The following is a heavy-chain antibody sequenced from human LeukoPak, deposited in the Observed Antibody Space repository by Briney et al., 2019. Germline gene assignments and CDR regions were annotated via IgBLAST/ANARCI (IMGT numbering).Heavy chain of an antibody. V-gene: IGHV1-18*01. J-gene: IGHJ4*02. Sequence: ASVKVSCKASGYTFTSYGISWVRQAPGQGLEWMGWISAYNGNTSYAQKLQGRVTMTTDTSTSTAYMELRSLRSDDTAVYYCARDMMITFGDPSFDYWGQGTLVTVSS. CDR1: GYTFTSYG. CDR2: ISAYNGNT. CDR3: ARDMMITFGDPSFDY. D-gene: IGHD3-16*01.